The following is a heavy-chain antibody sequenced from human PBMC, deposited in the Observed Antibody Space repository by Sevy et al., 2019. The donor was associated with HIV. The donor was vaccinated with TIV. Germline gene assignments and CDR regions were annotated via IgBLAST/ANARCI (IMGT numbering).Heavy chain of an antibody. CDR3: ARAAYCGGDCYSGDAFDI. CDR2: IYYSGST. D-gene: IGHD2-21*02. J-gene: IGHJ3*02. Sequence: SETLSLTCTVSGGSISSYYWSWIRQPPGKGLEWIGYIYYSGSTNYNPSLKSRVTISVDTSKNQFSLKLSSVTAAETAVYNCARAAYCGGDCYSGDAFDIWGQGTMVTVSS. CDR1: GGSISSYY. V-gene: IGHV4-59*13.